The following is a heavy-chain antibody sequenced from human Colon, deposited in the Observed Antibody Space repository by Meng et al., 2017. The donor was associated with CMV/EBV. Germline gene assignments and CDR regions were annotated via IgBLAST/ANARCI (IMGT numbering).Heavy chain of an antibody. CDR2: MYPGDSDT. J-gene: IGHJ4*02. CDR1: RYSLTTYW. CDR3: AGRSDHYDSSGYYTILDY. Sequence: SRMSSRYSLTTYWIGWVRQMPGKGLEWMGIMYPGDSDTRHSPSFQGQVTISADKSISTAYLQWGNLKASDTTIYYCAGRSDHYDSSGYYTILDYWGQGTLVTVSS. D-gene: IGHD3-22*01. V-gene: IGHV5-51*01.